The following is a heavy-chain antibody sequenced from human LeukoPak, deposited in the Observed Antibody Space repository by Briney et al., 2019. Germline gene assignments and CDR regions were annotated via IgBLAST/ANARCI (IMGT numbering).Heavy chain of an antibody. D-gene: IGHD5-12*01. V-gene: IGHV4-59*01. CDR2: IYYSGST. J-gene: IGHJ5*02. CDR1: GGSISSYY. Sequence: PSETLSLTCTVSGGSISSYYWSWIRQPPGKGLEWIGYIYYSGSTNYNPSLKSRVTISVDTSKNQFSLKLSSVTAADTAVYYCARSGTKSGYSGYEGVTGFDPWGQGTLVTVSS. CDR3: ARSGTKSGYSGYEGVTGFDP.